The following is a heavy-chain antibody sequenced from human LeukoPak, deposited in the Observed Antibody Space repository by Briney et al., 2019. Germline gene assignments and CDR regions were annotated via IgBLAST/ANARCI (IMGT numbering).Heavy chain of an antibody. CDR2: INPNSGGT. Sequence: ASVKVSCKASGYTFTDYYMYWVRQAPGQGLEWMGWINPNSGGTNYAQKFQGRVTMTRDTSISTAYMELSRLRSDDTAVYYCARDTDYDILTGYLTGDYWGQGTLVTVSS. J-gene: IGHJ4*02. CDR1: GYTFTDYY. D-gene: IGHD3-9*01. V-gene: IGHV1-2*02. CDR3: ARDTDYDILTGYLTGDY.